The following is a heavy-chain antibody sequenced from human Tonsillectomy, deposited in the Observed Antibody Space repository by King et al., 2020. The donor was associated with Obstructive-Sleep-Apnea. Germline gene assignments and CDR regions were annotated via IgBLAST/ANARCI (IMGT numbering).Heavy chain of an antibody. D-gene: IGHD6-13*01. J-gene: IGHJ4*01. CDR2: VIPILGIA. Sequence: QLVQSGAEVKKPGSSVKVSFKASGGTFSCYAISWVRQAPGQGLECMGRVIPILGIANYAQKFQGRVTITADKSTSTAYMELCSLRSEDTAVYYCARGGIAAAGWEVDYWGQGTLVTVSS. CDR3: ARGGIAAAGWEVDY. V-gene: IGHV1-69*04. CDR1: GGTFSCYA.